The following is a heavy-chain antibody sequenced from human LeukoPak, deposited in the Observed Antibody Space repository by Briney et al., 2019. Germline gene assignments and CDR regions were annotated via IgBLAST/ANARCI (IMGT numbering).Heavy chain of an antibody. CDR2: IYPGDSDT. Sequence: GESLKISCEVSGYRFTSYWIGWVRQMPGKGLEWMGIIYPGDSDTRYSPSFQGQVTISADKSISTAYLQWSSLKASDTAMYYCARHYDPDTLFDYWGQGTLVTVSS. V-gene: IGHV5-51*01. D-gene: IGHD3-3*01. CDR3: ARHYDPDTLFDY. J-gene: IGHJ4*02. CDR1: GYRFTSYW.